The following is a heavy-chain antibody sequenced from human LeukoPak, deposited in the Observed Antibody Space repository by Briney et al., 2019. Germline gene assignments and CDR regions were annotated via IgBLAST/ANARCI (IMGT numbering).Heavy chain of an antibody. D-gene: IGHD3-10*01. CDR2: TYSGGST. CDR3: ARVQGRFGELGV. V-gene: IGHV3-53*01. J-gene: IGHJ4*02. Sequence: GGSLRLSCAASGFTVSSNYMSWVRQAPGKGLEWVSVTYSGGSTYYADSVKGRFTISRDNSKNTLYLQMDSLRAEDTAVYYCARVQGRFGELGVWGQGTLVTVSS. CDR1: GFTVSSNY.